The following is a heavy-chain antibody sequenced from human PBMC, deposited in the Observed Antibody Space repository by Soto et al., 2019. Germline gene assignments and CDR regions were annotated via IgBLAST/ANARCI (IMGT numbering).Heavy chain of an antibody. J-gene: IGHJ5*02. CDR3: ARALITMGRGKGGFDP. D-gene: IGHD3-10*01. CDR2: IYHSGST. V-gene: IGHV4-4*02. CDR1: SGSISSSNW. Sequence: QVQLQESGPGLVKPSGTLSLTCAVSSGSISSSNWWSWVRQPPGKGLEWIGEIYHSGSTNYNPSLKSRVTISVGKSKNQFALKLGSVTAADTAVYYCARALITMGRGKGGFDPWGQGTLVTVSS.